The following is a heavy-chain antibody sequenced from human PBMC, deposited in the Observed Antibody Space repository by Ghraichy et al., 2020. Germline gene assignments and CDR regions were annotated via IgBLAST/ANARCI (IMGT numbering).Heavy chain of an antibody. J-gene: IGHJ5*02. V-gene: IGHV1-8*01. D-gene: IGHD6-13*01. CDR2: MNPNGGNI. CDR3: ARGSSRSSYYTWFDP. CDR1: GHDFTSYD. Sequence: ASVKVSCKASGHDFTSYDINWVRQATGQGLEWIGWMNPNGGNIGYAQKFKGRVTMTRNIFISTAYMELSSLRSEDTAVYYCARGSSRSSYYTWFDPWGQGTLVTVSS.